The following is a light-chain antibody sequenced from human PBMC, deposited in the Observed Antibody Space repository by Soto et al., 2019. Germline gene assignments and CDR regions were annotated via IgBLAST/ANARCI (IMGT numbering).Light chain of an antibody. CDR3: MEGTHRKT. V-gene: IGKV2-30*02. CDR2: MVS. Sequence: DVVMTQSPLSLPVTLGQPASISCRSSQSLVHRSGDILLTWFHQRPGQAPRRLIYMVSRRDTGVPDRFSGSGSGTDFTLTISRVEAEDAGTYYCMEGTHRKTFGQGTKLEIK. J-gene: IGKJ2*01. CDR1: QSLVHRSGDIL.